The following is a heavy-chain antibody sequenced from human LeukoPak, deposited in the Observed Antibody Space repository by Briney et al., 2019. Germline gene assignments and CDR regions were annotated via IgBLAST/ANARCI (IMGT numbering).Heavy chain of an antibody. CDR1: GGSISGYY. D-gene: IGHD1-26*01. CDR3: ARSGSFSDWFDP. J-gene: IGHJ5*02. Sequence: SETLSLTCTVSGGSISGYYWSWIRQPAGKGLEWIGRIYTSGSTNYNPSLKSRVTMSVDTSKNQSSLKLSSVTAADTAVYYCARSGSFSDWFDPWGQGTLVTVSS. CDR2: IYTSGST. V-gene: IGHV4-4*07.